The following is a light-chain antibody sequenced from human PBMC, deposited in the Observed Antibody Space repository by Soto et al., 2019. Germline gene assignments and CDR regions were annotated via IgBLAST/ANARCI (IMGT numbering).Light chain of an antibody. CDR1: QGIRID. CDR2: AAS. CDR3: LQDYNYPFT. J-gene: IGKJ3*01. V-gene: IGKV1-6*01. Sequence: AIQMTQSPASLSASVGDRVTITCRASQGIRIDVGWYQQKPGQAPNLLIYAASILHDGVPSRFSGSGSGKDFTLTISSLQPEDVATYYCLQDYNYPFTFGPGTTVDLK.